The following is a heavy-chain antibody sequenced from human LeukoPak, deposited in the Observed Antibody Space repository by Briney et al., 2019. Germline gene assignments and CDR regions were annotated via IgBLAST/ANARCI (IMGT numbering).Heavy chain of an antibody. CDR3: ARHYRVRYGSGSYSSYYYMDV. D-gene: IGHD3-10*01. V-gene: IGHV4-39*01. CDR1: GGSISSSSSY. CDR2: INHSGST. Sequence: SETLSLTCTVSGGSISSSSSYWGWIRQPPGKGLEWIGEINHSGSTNYNPSLKSRVTISVDTSKNQFSLKLSSVTAADTAVYYCARHYRVRYGSGSYSSYYYMDVWGKGTTVTISS. J-gene: IGHJ6*03.